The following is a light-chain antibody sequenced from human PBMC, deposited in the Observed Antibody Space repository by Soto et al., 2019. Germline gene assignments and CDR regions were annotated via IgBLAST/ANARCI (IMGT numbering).Light chain of an antibody. J-gene: IGKJ5*01. Sequence: DIQMTQSPSSLSASVGDRVTITCRASQGISNFLASYQQKQWKVPKLLISAASTLQSGVPSRFSGSVSGTDFTLTITSLQPDDVATYYFQKYSSVSTCGQGTRLEIK. CDR2: AAS. CDR3: QKYSSVST. V-gene: IGKV1-27*01. CDR1: QGISNF.